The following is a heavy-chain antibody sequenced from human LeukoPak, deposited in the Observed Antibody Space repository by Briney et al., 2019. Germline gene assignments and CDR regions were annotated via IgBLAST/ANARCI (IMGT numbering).Heavy chain of an antibody. Sequence: GTSLRLSCAASGFTFSSHDMHWVRQAPGKGLEWVAVISKSGNNKFSADSVKGRFTISRDNSKNTLYLQMNSLGAEDTAMYYCARHFSCATWGDYWGQGTLVTVSS. CDR3: ARHFSCATWGDY. J-gene: IGHJ4*02. CDR2: ISKSGNNK. D-gene: IGHD7-27*01. CDR1: GFTFSSHD. V-gene: IGHV3-30*03.